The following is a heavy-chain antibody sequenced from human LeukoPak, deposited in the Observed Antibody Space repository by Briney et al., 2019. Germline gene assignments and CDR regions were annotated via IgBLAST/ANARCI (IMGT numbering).Heavy chain of an antibody. CDR3: ARDATDDSFDI. Sequence: ASVTVSCMASGYTFTPYYMHWVRQAAAQGLEGMGMINPSGGSKNYAQKFQGRLTMPRDTSTSTVYMNLSSLRSEDTAVYYCARDATDDSFDIWGQGTMVTVSS. V-gene: IGHV1-46*01. CDR1: GYTFTPYY. J-gene: IGHJ3*02. CDR2: INPSGGSK.